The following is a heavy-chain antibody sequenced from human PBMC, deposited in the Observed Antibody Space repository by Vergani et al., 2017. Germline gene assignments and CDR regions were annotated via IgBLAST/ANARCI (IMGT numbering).Heavy chain of an antibody. D-gene: IGHD3-16*01. V-gene: IGHV3-7*01. CDR2: IKQDGSGK. Sequence: EVQLVESGGGLVQPGGSLRLSCAASGFTFSSYWMSWVRQAPGKGLEWVANIKQDGSGKYYADSVKGRFTISRGNSKNTLYLQMNSLRAEDTAVYYCARDLLGWYFDLWGRGTLVTVSS. CDR1: GFTFSSYW. CDR3: ARDLLGWYFDL. J-gene: IGHJ2*01.